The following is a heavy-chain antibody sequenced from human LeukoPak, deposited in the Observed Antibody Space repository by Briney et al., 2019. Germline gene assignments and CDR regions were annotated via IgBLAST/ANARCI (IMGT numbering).Heavy chain of an antibody. CDR2: IYPGDSDT. J-gene: IGHJ4*02. Sequence: GESLKISCKGSGYSFTSYWIGWVRQMPGKGLEWMGIIYPGDSDTRYSPSFQGQVTISADKSINTAYLQWSSPKASDTAMYYCARRQGCSSTSCPPDSWGQGTLVTVSS. V-gene: IGHV5-51*01. CDR1: GYSFTSYW. CDR3: ARRQGCSSTSCPPDS. D-gene: IGHD2-2*01.